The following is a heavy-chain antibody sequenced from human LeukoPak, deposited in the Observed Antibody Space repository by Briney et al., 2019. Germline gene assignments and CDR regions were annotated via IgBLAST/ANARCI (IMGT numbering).Heavy chain of an antibody. Sequence: PSETLSLTCAVYGGSFSGYYWSWIRQPPGKGLEWIGEINHSGSTNYNPSLKSRVTISVDTSKNQFSLKLSSVTAADTAVYYCARDQGDYYGGNSYYYYMAVWGKGTTVTVSS. V-gene: IGHV4-34*01. CDR3: ARDQGDYYGGNSYYYYMAV. CDR2: INHSGST. D-gene: IGHD4-23*01. CDR1: GGSFSGYY. J-gene: IGHJ6*03.